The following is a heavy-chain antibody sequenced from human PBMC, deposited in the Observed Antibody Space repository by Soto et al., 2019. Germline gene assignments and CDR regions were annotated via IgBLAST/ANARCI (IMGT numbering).Heavy chain of an antibody. CDR3: ARGGSYPDYYFDS. J-gene: IGHJ4*02. D-gene: IGHD1-26*01. Sequence: SETLSLTCSVAGGSISSSGYYWGWIRQPPGKGLEWIGNIHYRGNTHYNPSLKSRVTISVDTSKNQFALHLSSVTAAETAVYFCARGGSYPDYYFDSWGPGTMVTVYS. V-gene: IGHV4-39*01. CDR1: GGSISSSGYY. CDR2: IHYRGNT.